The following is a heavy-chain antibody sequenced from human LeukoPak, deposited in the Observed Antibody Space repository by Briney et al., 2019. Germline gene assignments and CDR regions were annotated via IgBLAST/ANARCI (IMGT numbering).Heavy chain of an antibody. J-gene: IGHJ4*02. V-gene: IGHV4-59*08. Sequence: SETLSLTCTASGGSISNYYWTWIRQPPGKGLEWIGYIYYTGNTNYNPSLRSRVTISLDTSNNQFSLKLNSLTAADTAVYYCVRRRAVPGFYYFDYWGQGTLVTVSS. CDR1: GGSISNYY. D-gene: IGHD6-19*01. CDR2: IYYTGNT. CDR3: VRRRAVPGFYYFDY.